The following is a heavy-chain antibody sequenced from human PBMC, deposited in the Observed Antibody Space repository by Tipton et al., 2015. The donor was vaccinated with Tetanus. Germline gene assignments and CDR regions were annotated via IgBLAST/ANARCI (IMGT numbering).Heavy chain of an antibody. CDR2: ISSSSSYI. CDR3: AGEPRGYGYYFDY. D-gene: IGHD5-12*01. Sequence: SLRLSCAASGFTFSSYSMNWVRQAPGKGLEWVSSISSSSSYIYYADSVKGRFTISRDNAKNSLYLQMNSLRAEDTAVYYCAGEPRGYGYYFDYWGQGTLVTVSS. V-gene: IGHV3-21*01. CDR1: GFTFSSYS. J-gene: IGHJ4*02.